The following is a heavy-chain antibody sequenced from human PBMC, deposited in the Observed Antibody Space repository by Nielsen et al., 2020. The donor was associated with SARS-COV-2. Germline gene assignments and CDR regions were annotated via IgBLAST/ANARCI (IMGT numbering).Heavy chain of an antibody. CDR3: ARVSTPRSYYYDSSGYYYDY. CDR2: IYYSGST. Sequence: SETLSLTCTVSGGPISSYYWSWIRQPPGKGLEWIGYIYYSGSTNYNPSLKSRVTISVDTSKNQFSLKLSSVTAADTAVYYCARVSTPRSYYYDSSGYYYDYWGQGTLVTVSS. D-gene: IGHD3-22*01. J-gene: IGHJ4*02. CDR1: GGPISSYY. V-gene: IGHV4-59*01.